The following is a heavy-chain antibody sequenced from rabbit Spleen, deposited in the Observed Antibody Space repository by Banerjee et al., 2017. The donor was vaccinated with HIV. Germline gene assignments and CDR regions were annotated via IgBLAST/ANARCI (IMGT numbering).Heavy chain of an antibody. CDR3: ARDLDDVIGWNFGW. CDR1: GFSFSSSDY. J-gene: IGHJ3*01. V-gene: IGHV1S40*01. Sequence: QSLEESGGNLVKPGASLTLTCTASGFSFSSSDYMCWVRQAPGKGLEYIGCIEVGSSGNTYYASWAKGRFTITRSTSLNTVTLQLTSLTAADTATYFCARDLDDVIGWNFGWWGQGTLVTVS. CDR2: IEVGSSGNT. D-gene: IGHD4-1*01.